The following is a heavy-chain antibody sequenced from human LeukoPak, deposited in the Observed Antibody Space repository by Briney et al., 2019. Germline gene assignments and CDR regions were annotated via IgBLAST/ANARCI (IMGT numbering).Heavy chain of an antibody. V-gene: IGHV4-59*01. CDR3: AREEQQLGFFDY. J-gene: IGHJ4*02. CDR2: IYYSGST. CDR1: GGSISSYY. D-gene: IGHD6-13*01. Sequence: SSETLSLTCTVSGGSISSYYWSWIRQPPGKGLEWIGYIYYSGSTNYNPSLKSRVTISVDTSKNQFSLKLSSVTAADTAVYYCAREEQQLGFFDYWGQGTLVTVSS.